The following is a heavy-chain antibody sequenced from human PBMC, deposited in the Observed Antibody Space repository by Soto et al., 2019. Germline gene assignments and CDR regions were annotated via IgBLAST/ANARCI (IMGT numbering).Heavy chain of an antibody. CDR3: AMGARDGGLELDY. Sequence: QVQLVESGGGVVQPGRSLRLSCAASGFTFSSYGMHWVRQAPGKGLEWVAVISYDGSNKYYADSVKGRFTISRDNSKNTLYLQMNSLRAEDTAVYYCAMGARDGGLELDYWGQGTLVTVSS. D-gene: IGHD1-26*01. CDR2: ISYDGSNK. CDR1: GFTFSSYG. V-gene: IGHV3-30*03. J-gene: IGHJ4*02.